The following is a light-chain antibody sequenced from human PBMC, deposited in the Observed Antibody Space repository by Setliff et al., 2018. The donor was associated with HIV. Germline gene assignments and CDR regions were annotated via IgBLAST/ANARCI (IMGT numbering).Light chain of an antibody. J-gene: IGLJ1*01. CDR1: SSDVGGYSY. Sequence: QSALTQPASVSGSPGQSITISCTGTSSDVGGYSYVSWYQQHPGKAPKLIIYEVRNRPSGVSNRFSGSKSGNTASLTISGLQAEDEADYYCSSYAITTVPFGTGTKVTVL. V-gene: IGLV2-14*01. CDR3: SSYAITTVP. CDR2: EVR.